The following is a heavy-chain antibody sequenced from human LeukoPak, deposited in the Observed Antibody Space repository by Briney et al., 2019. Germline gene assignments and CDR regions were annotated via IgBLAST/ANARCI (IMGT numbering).Heavy chain of an antibody. V-gene: IGHV3-48*01. Sequence: PGGSLRLSCAASGFTFNTYTMNWVRQAPGKGLEWISYIGGRGDGISYADSVKGRFTVSRDNAKNSLFLQMNRLRGEDTAIYFCAREIPGRIAADCWGQGTLVTVSS. CDR1: GFTFNTYT. D-gene: IGHD2-15*01. CDR2: IGGRGDGI. J-gene: IGHJ4*02. CDR3: AREIPGRIAADC.